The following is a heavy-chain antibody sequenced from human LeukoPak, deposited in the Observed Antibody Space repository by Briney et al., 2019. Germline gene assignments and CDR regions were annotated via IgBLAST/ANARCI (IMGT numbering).Heavy chain of an antibody. J-gene: IGHJ6*03. V-gene: IGHV3-7*01. CDR1: GFTFSSYW. Sequence: GGSLRLSCAASGFTFSSYWMSWVRQAPGKGLEWVDNIKQDGSEKYYVDSVKGRFTISRDNAKNSLYLQMNSLRAEEPAVYYCARPGIAVTGTGYHMDVWGKGTTVTVSS. CDR2: IKQDGSEK. D-gene: IGHD6-19*01. CDR3: ARPGIAVTGTGYHMDV.